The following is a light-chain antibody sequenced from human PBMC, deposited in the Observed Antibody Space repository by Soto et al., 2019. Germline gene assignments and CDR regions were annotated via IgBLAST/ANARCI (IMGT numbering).Light chain of an antibody. Sequence: QSALTQPPSASGSPGQSVTISCTGTSSDVGAYNYVSWYQQYPGKAPKLMIYEVKKRPSGVPDRYSGSKSGKTACLTVSGLQPVGEAGYHCTSYAGSNIWVFGGGTKVTVL. CDR1: SSDVGAYNY. CDR2: EVK. CDR3: TSYAGSNIWV. J-gene: IGLJ3*02. V-gene: IGLV2-8*01.